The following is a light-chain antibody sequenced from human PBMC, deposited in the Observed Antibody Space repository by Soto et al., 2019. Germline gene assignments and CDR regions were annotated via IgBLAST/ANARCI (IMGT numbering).Light chain of an antibody. V-gene: IGKV3-15*01. CDR3: QQYNNWPPLLT. J-gene: IGKJ4*01. CDR2: GAS. Sequence: EIVMTQSPATLSVSPGERATLSCRARQSVSSNLAWYPQKPGQAPRLLIYGASTRATSIPARFSGSGSGTEFTLTISSLPSEDFAVYYCQQYNNWPPLLTFGGGTKVPIK. CDR1: QSVSSN.